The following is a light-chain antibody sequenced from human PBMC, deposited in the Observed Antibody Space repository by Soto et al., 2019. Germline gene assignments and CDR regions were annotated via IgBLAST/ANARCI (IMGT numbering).Light chain of an antibody. CDR3: QQYGTSPHT. Sequence: IVLTQSPGTLSLSPGERATLSCRASQSVNSNYLASYQQKPGQVPRPLIYGASIRAAGVPDRLSGSGSGTDFTLTISRLEPEDYAVYYCQQYGTSPHTFGQGTKLEIK. J-gene: IGKJ2*01. V-gene: IGKV3-20*01. CDR2: GAS. CDR1: QSVNSNY.